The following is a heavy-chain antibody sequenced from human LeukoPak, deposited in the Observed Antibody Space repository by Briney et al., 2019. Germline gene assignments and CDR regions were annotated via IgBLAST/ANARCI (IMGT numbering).Heavy chain of an antibody. CDR3: ARDHRSGTDY. V-gene: IGHV3-21*01. D-gene: IGHD6-25*01. Sequence: GGSLRLPCAASGFTFSSYSMNWVRQAPGKGLEWVSSISSSSSYIYYADSVKGRFTISGDNAKNSLYLQMNSLRAEDTAVYYCARDHRSGTDYWGQGTLVTVSS. CDR2: ISSSSSYI. CDR1: GFTFSSYS. J-gene: IGHJ4*02.